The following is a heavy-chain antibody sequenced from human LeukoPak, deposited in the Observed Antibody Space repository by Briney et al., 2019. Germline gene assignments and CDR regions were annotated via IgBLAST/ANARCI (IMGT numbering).Heavy chain of an antibody. CDR3: ARDWYCSGGSCCNDY. D-gene: IGHD2-15*01. J-gene: IGHJ4*02. CDR1: GFTFSNFW. Sequence: PGGSLRLSCAASGFTFSNFWMNWVRQTPGKGLEWVAKIKQDGSEKYYVDSVKWRFTISRDNAKNSVYLRMNSLRAEDTAVYFCARDWYCSGGSCCNDYWGQGTLVTVSS. V-gene: IGHV3-7*01. CDR2: IKQDGSEK.